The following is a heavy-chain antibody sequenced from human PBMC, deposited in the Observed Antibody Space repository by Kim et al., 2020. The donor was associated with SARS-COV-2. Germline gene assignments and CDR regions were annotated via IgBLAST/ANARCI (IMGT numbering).Heavy chain of an antibody. V-gene: IGHV3-30*18. CDR3: AKGSTGSGYSSADH. Sequence: GGSLRLSCAASGFTFSRYGLNWVRQAPGKGLEWLAVISHDESEKFYADSVKGRFTISRDTSNSMLYLEMKSLKTEDTAVYFCAKGSTGSGYSSADHWGQGTLVTVSS. CDR1: GFTFSRYG. J-gene: IGHJ5*02. D-gene: IGHD5-12*01. CDR2: ISHDESEK.